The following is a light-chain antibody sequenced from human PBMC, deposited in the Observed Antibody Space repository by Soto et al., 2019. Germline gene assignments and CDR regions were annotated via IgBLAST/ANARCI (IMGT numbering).Light chain of an antibody. V-gene: IGKV1-5*01. Sequence: IQITQSPSTLSASLLDRVAIAFLASQSISTWLAWYQQKPGKAPKVLIYDASRLESGVPPRFSGSGSGTEFTLTISSLQPADFATYYCQQYNSYSWTFGQGTKVDIK. CDR2: DAS. CDR1: QSISTW. CDR3: QQYNSYSWT. J-gene: IGKJ1*01.